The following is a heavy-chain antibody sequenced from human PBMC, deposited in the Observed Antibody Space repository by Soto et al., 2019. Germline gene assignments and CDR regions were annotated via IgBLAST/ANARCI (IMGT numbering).Heavy chain of an antibody. V-gene: IGHV5-51*01. CDR3: ARLITIFGVVIDNPDY. CDR1: GYSFTSYW. Sequence: PGESLKISCKGSGYSFTSYWIGWVRQMSGKGLEWMGIIYPGDSDTRYSPSFQGQVTISADKSISTAYLQWSSLKASDTAMYYCARLITIFGVVIDNPDYWGQGTLVTVSS. CDR2: IYPGDSDT. J-gene: IGHJ4*02. D-gene: IGHD3-3*01.